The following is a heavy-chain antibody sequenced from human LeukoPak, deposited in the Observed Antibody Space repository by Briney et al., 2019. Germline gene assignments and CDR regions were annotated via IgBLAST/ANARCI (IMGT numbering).Heavy chain of an antibody. CDR1: GFTFSSYG. J-gene: IGHJ4*02. CDR3: ARDHYGGYAYSDY. Sequence: GGSLRLSCVASGFTFSSYGMHWVRQAPGKGLEWVAVIWYDGTNKYYADSVKGRFTISRDNSKNTLYLQMNSLRAEDTAVYYCARDHYGGYAYSDYWGQGALVIVCS. D-gene: IGHD5-12*01. CDR2: IWYDGTNK. V-gene: IGHV3-33*01.